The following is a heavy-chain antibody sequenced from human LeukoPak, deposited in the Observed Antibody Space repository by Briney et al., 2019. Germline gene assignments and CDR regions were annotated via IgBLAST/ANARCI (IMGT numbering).Heavy chain of an antibody. D-gene: IGHD6-6*01. V-gene: IGHV3-23*01. CDR3: AKEITPYSSSSKASYFDY. J-gene: IGHJ4*02. CDR1: GFTFSTYT. CDR2: IGSSGGGI. Sequence: GGSLRLSCAASGFTFSTYTMYWVRHPPGKRLEWVSIIGSSGGGIHYADSVKGRFTISRDNSKNALYLQMNSLRVEDTAVYYCAKEITPYSSSSKASYFDYWGQGTLVTVSS.